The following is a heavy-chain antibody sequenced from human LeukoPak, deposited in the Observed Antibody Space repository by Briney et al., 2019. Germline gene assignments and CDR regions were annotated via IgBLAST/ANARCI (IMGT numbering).Heavy chain of an antibody. D-gene: IGHD2-2*01. CDR3: ARVYCSTSDCYHRRADTYYAMDV. CDR1: DYRFRDDYF. Sequence: SETLSLTCTVSDYRFRDDYFWAWIRQPPGKGLEWIGNIFHSGNTYYSPSLNNRVTISLDMSTNQFSLTLNSVTAADTAVYYCARVYCSTSDCYHRRADTYYAMDVWGTGTTVTVSS. V-gene: IGHV4-38-2*02. J-gene: IGHJ6*04. CDR2: IFHSGNT.